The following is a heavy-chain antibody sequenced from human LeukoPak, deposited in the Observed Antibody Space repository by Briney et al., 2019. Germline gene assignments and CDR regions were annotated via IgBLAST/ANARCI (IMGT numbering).Heavy chain of an antibody. V-gene: IGHV3-23*01. CDR3: AKDGTELSGSYLL. CDR2: ISGSGGST. D-gene: IGHD1-26*01. J-gene: IGHJ4*02. CDR1: GFTFSSYA. Sequence: GGSLRLSCAASGFTFSSYAMSWVRQAPGKGLEWVPAISGSGGSTYYADSVKGRFTISRDNSKNTLYLQMNSLRAEDTAVYYCAKDGTELSGSYLLRGQGTLVTVSS.